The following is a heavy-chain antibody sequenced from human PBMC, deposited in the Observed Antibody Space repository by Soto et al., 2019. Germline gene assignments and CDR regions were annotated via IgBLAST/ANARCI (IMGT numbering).Heavy chain of an antibody. D-gene: IGHD1-1*01. Sequence: ASVKVSCKASGYTFTSYYMQWVRQAPGQGLEWMGIINPSGGSTSYAQKFQGRVTMTRDTSTSTVYMELSSLRSEDTAVYYCARDTRPYNWNGNGAFDIWGQGTMVTVSS. CDR3: ARDTRPYNWNGNGAFDI. V-gene: IGHV1-46*01. CDR2: INPSGGST. CDR1: GYTFTSYY. J-gene: IGHJ3*02.